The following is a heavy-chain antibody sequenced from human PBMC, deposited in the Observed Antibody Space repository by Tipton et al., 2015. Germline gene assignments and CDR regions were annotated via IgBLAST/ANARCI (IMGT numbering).Heavy chain of an antibody. CDR1: GFTFSDYY. CDR2: IGPSSDTI. CDR3: ARDRGSGAYYRY. J-gene: IGHJ4*02. Sequence: GSLRLSCAASGFTFSDYYVSWIRQAPGKGLEWVSYIGPSSDTIYYADSVEGRFTISRDNAKDSLYLQMNSLRDDDTAVYYCARDRGSGAYYRYWGQGTLVTVSS. V-gene: IGHV3-11*04. D-gene: IGHD3-10*01.